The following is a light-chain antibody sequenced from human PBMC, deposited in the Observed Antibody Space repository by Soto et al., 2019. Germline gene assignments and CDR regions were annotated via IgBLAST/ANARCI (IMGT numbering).Light chain of an antibody. V-gene: IGLV2-8*01. CDR2: AVN. Sequence: QSALTQPPSASGSPGQSVTISCTGSSSDVGGNDLVSWYQQRPGKAPQLIISAVNKRPSGVPDRFSGSKSANTAPLTVSGLQPEDEADYYCCSYAGRNTLIFGGGTKLTVL. CDR1: SSDVGGNDL. CDR3: CSYAGRNTLI. J-gene: IGLJ2*01.